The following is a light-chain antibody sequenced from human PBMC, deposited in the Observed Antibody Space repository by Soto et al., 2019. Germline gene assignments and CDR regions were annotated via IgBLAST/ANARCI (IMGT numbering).Light chain of an antibody. Sequence: IRMTQSPSFLSASVRYTVTITXRASQDISNYLVWYQQKPGKAHKVLIYAASNLQSGVPSRFSGSGSGTDFTLTISSLQPEDFATYYCQQSYSIPITFGQGTRLEIK. J-gene: IGKJ5*01. V-gene: IGKV1-39*01. CDR3: QQSYSIPIT. CDR2: AAS. CDR1: QDISNY.